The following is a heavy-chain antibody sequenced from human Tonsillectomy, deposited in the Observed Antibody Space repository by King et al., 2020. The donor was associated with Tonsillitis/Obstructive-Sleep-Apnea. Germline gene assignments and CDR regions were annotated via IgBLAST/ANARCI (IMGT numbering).Heavy chain of an antibody. D-gene: IGHD2-2*02. Sequence: QVQLVESGGGVAQPGRALRLSCAASGFTFNTYGMHWVRQAPGKGLEWVAVISFDGRNKEYGDSVKGRFTISRDNSKNTLYLQMNSLRADDTAVYYCAKDGWDDIVMVPPAIRDYYYYYMDVWGKGTTVTVSS. CDR3: AKDGWDDIVMVPPAIRDYYYYYMDV. CDR2: ISFDGRNK. CDR1: GFTFNTYG. J-gene: IGHJ6*03. V-gene: IGHV3-30*18.